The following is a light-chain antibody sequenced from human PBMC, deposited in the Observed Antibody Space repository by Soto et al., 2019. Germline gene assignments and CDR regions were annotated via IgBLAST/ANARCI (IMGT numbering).Light chain of an antibody. CDR2: KAS. V-gene: IGKV1-5*03. CDR1: QSISYW. J-gene: IGKJ4*01. CDR3: QQYNNWPLT. Sequence: DIQMTQSPSPLSASVGDRVTLTCRASQSISYWLAWYQQKPGKAPKLLIYKASSLESGVPSRFSGSGSGTEFTLTISSLQSEDFAVYYCQQYNNWPLTFGGGTKVDIK.